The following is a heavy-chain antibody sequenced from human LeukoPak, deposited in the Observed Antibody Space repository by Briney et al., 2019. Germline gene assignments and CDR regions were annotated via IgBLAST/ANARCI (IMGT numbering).Heavy chain of an antibody. CDR3: ASVRYFDWLVDN. J-gene: IGHJ4*02. CDR1: GLTFSDYG. CDR2: ISNDGIKK. V-gene: IGHV3-30*03. D-gene: IGHD3-9*01. Sequence: GGSLRLSCAASGLTFSDYGMHWVRQAPGKGLEWVAVISNDGIKKDHADSVKGRFTISRDNSKNTVYLQMNSLRTDDTAVYFCASVRYFDWLVDNWGQGTLVTVSS.